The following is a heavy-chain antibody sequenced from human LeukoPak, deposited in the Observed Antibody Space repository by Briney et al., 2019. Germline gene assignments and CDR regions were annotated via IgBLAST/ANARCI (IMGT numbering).Heavy chain of an antibody. CDR3: ARGSGSYHTAYMN. V-gene: IGHV5-51*01. J-gene: IGHJ4*02. CDR2: IYPGDSDT. Sequence: GESLQISCQGSGYSFTSFWIGWVRPMPGKGLEWMGIIYPGDSDTRYSPSFQGQVTISADKSISTAYLQWSSLEASDTAMYYCARGSGSYHTAYMNWGQGTLVTVSS. CDR1: GYSFTSFW. D-gene: IGHD1-26*01.